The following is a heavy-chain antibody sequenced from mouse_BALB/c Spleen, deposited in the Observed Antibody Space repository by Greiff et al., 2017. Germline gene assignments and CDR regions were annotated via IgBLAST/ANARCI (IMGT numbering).Heavy chain of an antibody. D-gene: IGHD2-3*01. V-gene: IGHV5-17*02. CDR2: ISSGSSTI. CDR3: ARGGRLLPSMDY. Sequence: EVMLVESGGSLVQPGGSRKLSCAASGFTFSSFGMHWVRQAPEKGLEWVAYISSGSSTIYYADTVKGRFTISRDNPKNTLFLQMTSLRSEDTAMYYCARGGRLLPSMDYWGQGTSVTVSS. J-gene: IGHJ4*01. CDR1: GFTFSSFG.